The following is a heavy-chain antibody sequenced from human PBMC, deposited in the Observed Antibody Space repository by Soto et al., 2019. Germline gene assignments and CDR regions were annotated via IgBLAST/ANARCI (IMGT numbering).Heavy chain of an antibody. D-gene: IGHD2-15*01. J-gene: IGHJ3*02. CDR2: IYHSGST. V-gene: IGHV4-30-2*01. CDR1: GGSISSGGYS. Sequence: SETLSLTCAVSGGSISSGGYSWSWIRQPPGKGLEWIGYIYHSGSTYYNPSLKSRVTISVDRSKNQFSLKLSSVTAADTAVYYCAGYGDAFDIWGQGTMVTVSS. CDR3: AGYGDAFDI.